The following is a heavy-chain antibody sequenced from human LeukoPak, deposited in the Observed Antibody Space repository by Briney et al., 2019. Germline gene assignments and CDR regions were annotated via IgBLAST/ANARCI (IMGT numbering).Heavy chain of an antibody. V-gene: IGHV3-20*01. CDR3: ARGRGGMSDYYPFYFDY. CDR2: INWNGGIT. CDR1: GFTFDDYG. D-gene: IGHD3-3*01. J-gene: IGHJ4*02. Sequence: PGGSLRLSCAASGFTFDDYGMSWVRQAPGKGLEWVSGINWNGGITAYADSVKGRFTISRDNAKNSLYLQMNSLRAEDTALYHCARGRGGMSDYYPFYFDYWGQGALVMVSS.